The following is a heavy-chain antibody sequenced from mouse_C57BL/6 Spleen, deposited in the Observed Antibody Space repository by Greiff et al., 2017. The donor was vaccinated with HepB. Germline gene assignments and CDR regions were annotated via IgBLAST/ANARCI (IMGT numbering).Heavy chain of an antibody. CDR3: ARDRGSSYGGAMDY. V-gene: IGHV5-4*01. J-gene: IGHJ4*01. CDR2: ISDGGSYT. D-gene: IGHD1-1*01. CDR1: GFTFSSYA. Sequence: EVKLVESGGGLVKPGGSLKLSCAASGFTFSSYAMSWVRQTPEKRLEWVATISDGGSYTYYPDNVKGRFTISRDNAKNNLYLQMSHLKSEDTAMYYCARDRGSSYGGAMDYWGQGTSVTVSS.